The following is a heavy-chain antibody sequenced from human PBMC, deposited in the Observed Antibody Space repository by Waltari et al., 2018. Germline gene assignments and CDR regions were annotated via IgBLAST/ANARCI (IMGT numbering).Heavy chain of an antibody. Sequence: EVQLVESGGGLVQPGGSLRLSCAASGFTFSSYEMNWVRQAPGKGLEWGSYISSSGSTIYYADSVKGRFTISRDNAKNSLYLQMNSLRAEDTAVYYCARDLSYDYGDYVLDYWGQGTLVTVSS. CDR1: GFTFSSYE. CDR2: ISSSGSTI. D-gene: IGHD4-17*01. J-gene: IGHJ4*02. V-gene: IGHV3-48*03. CDR3: ARDLSYDYGDYVLDY.